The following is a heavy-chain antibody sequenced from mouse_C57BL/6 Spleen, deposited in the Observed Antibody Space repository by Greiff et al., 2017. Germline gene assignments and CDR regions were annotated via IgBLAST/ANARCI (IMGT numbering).Heavy chain of an antibody. CDR2: ISLGGDYI. CDR1: GFTFSSYA. V-gene: IGHV5-9-1*02. D-gene: IGHD1-1*01. J-gene: IGHJ3*01. CDR3: TRGDGSSPFAY. Sequence: DVKLVESGAGLVKPGGSLKLSCAASGFTFSSYAMSWVRQTPEKRLEWVAYISLGGDYIDYADNVKGRFTISRDNARNTRYLQMSSLKSEDTAMYYCTRGDGSSPFAYWGQGTLVTVSA.